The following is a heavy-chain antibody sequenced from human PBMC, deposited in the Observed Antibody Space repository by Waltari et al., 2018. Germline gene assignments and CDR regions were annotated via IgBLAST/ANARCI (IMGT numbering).Heavy chain of an antibody. CDR3: ARDVGGDGYSLYDF. V-gene: IGHV3-66*02. CDR1: GFTVSTNP. J-gene: IGHJ4*02. D-gene: IGHD2-21*01. CDR2: IKDGGTT. Sequence: EVQVVESGGDLVQPGGSLRLSCAVSGFTVSTNPMTWVRQAPGKGLEWVSVIKDGGTTSYADSVRGRITVSRDNSRNTVYLQMNSLRSEDTAVYYCARDVGGDGYSLYDFWGQGTLVTVSS.